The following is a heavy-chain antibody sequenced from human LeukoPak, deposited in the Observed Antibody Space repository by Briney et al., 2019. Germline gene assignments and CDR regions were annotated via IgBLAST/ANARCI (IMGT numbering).Heavy chain of an antibody. CDR2: INPNSGGT. Sequence: GASVKVSCKASGYTFTGYYMHWVRQAPGQGLEWMGWINPNSGGTNYAQKFQGRVTMTRDTSISTAYMELSRLRSDDTAVYYCARAKPLEQPVPKPLRWYDDYWGQGTLVTVSS. V-gene: IGHV1-2*02. CDR1: GYTFTGYY. D-gene: IGHD4-23*01. CDR3: ARAKPLEQPVPKPLRWYDDY. J-gene: IGHJ4*02.